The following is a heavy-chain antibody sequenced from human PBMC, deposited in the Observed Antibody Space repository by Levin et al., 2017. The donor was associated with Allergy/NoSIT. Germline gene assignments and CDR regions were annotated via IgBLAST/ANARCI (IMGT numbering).Heavy chain of an antibody. D-gene: IGHD4-11*01. CDR3: ARIEGNYTWPPRIYYYHYYMDV. J-gene: IGHJ6*03. CDR1: GFTFSSYS. V-gene: IGHV3-48*02. Sequence: GESLKISCAASGFTFSSYSMNWVRQAPGKGLEWVSYISSSSSTIYYADSVKGRFTISRDNAKNSLYLQMNSLRDEDTAVYYCARIEGNYTWPPRIYYYHYYMDVWGKGTTVTVSS. CDR2: ISSSSSTI.